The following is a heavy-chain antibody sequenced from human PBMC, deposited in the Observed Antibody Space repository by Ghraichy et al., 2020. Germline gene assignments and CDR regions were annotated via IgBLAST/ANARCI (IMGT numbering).Heavy chain of an antibody. CDR3: ASSTHYDLRSGPPAR. Sequence: SETLSLTCVVSGGSISSGGYSWSWIRQPPGKGLEWIGYIYHSGSTYYNPSLKSRVTISVDRSKNQFSLKLSSVTAADTAVYYCASSTHYDLRSGPPARWGQRTLATV. J-gene: IGHJ4*02. CDR2: IYHSGST. V-gene: IGHV4-30-2*01. CDR1: GGSISSGGYS. D-gene: IGHD3-3*01.